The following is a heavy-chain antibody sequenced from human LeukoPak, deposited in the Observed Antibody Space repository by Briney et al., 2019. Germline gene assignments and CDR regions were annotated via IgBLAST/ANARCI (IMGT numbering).Heavy chain of an antibody. V-gene: IGHV3-21*06. CDR2: ISSRSTYR. J-gene: IGHJ4*02. CDR1: GFSFSMYD. D-gene: IGHD5-24*01. CDR3: ARLGPGRDVSNSFDL. Sequence: GGSLSLSCEASGFSFSMYDMTWVRQAPGKGLEYVSSISSRSTYRFSADSVRGRFTISRDDAKNLLFLHMNSLRGDDTAVYCCARLGPGRDVSNSFDLWGQGTLVTVSS.